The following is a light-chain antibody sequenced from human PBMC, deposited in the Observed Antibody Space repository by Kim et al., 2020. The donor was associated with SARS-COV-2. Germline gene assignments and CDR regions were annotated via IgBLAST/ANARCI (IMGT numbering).Light chain of an antibody. J-gene: IGKJ1*01. CDR2: AAS. V-gene: IGKV1-27*01. CDR1: QGISNY. Sequence: ASVGDRATITCRASQGISNYLAWYQPKPGKVPRLLIYAASTLQSGFPSRFSGSGSGTDFTLTISSLRPEDVATYYCQKSDSAPWTFGQGTKVDIK. CDR3: QKSDSAPWT.